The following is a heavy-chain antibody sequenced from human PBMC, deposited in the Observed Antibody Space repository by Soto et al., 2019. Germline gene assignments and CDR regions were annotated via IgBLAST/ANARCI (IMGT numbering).Heavy chain of an antibody. CDR3: AGDIPTGAGEGWGWFDP. CDR2: INPNSGGT. V-gene: IGHV1-2*04. J-gene: IGHJ5*02. Sequence: ASVKVSCKASGYTFTGYYMHWVRQAPGQGLEWMEWINPNSGGTNYAQKFQGWVTMTRDTSISTAYMELSRLRSDDTAVYYWAGDIPTGAGEGWGWFDPWGQGTLVTVSS. CDR1: GYTFTGYY. D-gene: IGHD2-21*01.